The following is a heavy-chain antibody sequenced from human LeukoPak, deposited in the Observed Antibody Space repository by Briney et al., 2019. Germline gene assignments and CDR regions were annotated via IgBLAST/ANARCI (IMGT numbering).Heavy chain of an antibody. V-gene: IGHV1-69*13. CDR2: IIPIFGTA. Sequence: SVKVSCKASGGTFSSYAISWVRQAPGQGLEWMGGIIPIFGTANYAQKFQGRVTITADESTSTAYMELSSLRSEDTAVYYCARDGVGYYGSGSYSSYYYYGMDVWGQGTTVSVSS. D-gene: IGHD3-10*01. J-gene: IGHJ6*02. CDR1: GGTFSSYA. CDR3: ARDGVGYYGSGSYSSYYYYGMDV.